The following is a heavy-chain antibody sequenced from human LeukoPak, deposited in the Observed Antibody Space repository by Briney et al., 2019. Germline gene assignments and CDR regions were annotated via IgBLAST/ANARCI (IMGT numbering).Heavy chain of an antibody. CDR2: SRNKASSYTT. J-gene: IGHJ1*01. V-gene: IGHV3-72*01. CDR3: AKLGGGYCSGGSCYHGYFQH. D-gene: IGHD2-15*01. CDR1: GFKFSDHY. Sequence: GGSLRLSCAASGFKFSDHYIDWVRQAPGKGLEWVGRSRNKASSYTTEYAASVEGRFTISRDVSESSLYLQMNSLRAEDTAVYYCAKLGGGYCSGGSCYHGYFQHWGQGTLVTVSS.